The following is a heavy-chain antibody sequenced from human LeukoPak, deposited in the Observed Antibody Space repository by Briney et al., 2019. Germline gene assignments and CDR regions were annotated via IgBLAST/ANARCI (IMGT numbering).Heavy chain of an antibody. Sequence: PSETLSLTCTVSGGSISSSSYYWGWIRQSPGKGLEWIGSIYYSGSTNYNPSLKSRVTMSVDTSKNQFSLKLSSVTAADTAVYYCARDDGPPLAVAAGLNWFDPWGQGTLVTVSS. CDR2: IYYSGST. D-gene: IGHD6-19*01. CDR1: GGSISSSSYY. J-gene: IGHJ5*02. V-gene: IGHV4-39*07. CDR3: ARDDGPPLAVAAGLNWFDP.